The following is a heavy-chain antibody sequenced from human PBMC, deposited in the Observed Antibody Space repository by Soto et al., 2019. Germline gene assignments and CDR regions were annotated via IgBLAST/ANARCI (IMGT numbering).Heavy chain of an antibody. Sequence: ETLSLTCTVSGGSVSSSSYYWGWIRQPPGKGLEWIGSIYYSGSTYYNPSLKSRVTISVDTSKNQFSLKLSSVTAADAAVYYCATVSWGGSGWYPYYYYGMDVWGQGTTVTVSS. CDR2: IYYSGST. CDR1: GGSVSSSSYY. CDR3: ATVSWGGSGWYPYYYYGMDV. V-gene: IGHV4-39*01. J-gene: IGHJ6*02. D-gene: IGHD6-19*01.